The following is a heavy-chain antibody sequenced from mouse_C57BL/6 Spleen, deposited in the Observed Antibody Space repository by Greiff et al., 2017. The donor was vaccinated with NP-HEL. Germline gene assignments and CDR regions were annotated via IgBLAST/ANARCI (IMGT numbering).Heavy chain of an antibody. CDR1: GFTFSDYG. J-gene: IGHJ4*01. Sequence: EVQRVESGGGLVKPGGSLKLSCAASGFTFSDYGMHWVRQAPEKGLEWVAYISSGSSTIYYADTVKGRFTISRDNAKNTLFLQMTSLRSEDTAMYYCARTYDYDGEYYAMDYWGQGTSVTVSS. CDR2: ISSGSSTI. CDR3: ARTYDYDGEYYAMDY. V-gene: IGHV5-17*01. D-gene: IGHD2-4*01.